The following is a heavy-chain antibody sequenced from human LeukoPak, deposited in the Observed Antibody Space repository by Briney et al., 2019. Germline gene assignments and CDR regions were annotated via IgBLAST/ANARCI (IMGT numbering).Heavy chain of an antibody. CDR1: GYTFTSYY. Sequence: ASVKVSCKASGYTFTSYYMHWVRQAPGQGLEWMGIINPSGGSTSYAQKFQGRVTMTRDTSTSTVYMELGSLRSEDTAVYYCARGPPFRFLEWSTPNWFDPWGQGTLVTVSS. V-gene: IGHV1-46*01. CDR2: INPSGGST. D-gene: IGHD3-3*01. J-gene: IGHJ5*02. CDR3: ARGPPFRFLEWSTPNWFDP.